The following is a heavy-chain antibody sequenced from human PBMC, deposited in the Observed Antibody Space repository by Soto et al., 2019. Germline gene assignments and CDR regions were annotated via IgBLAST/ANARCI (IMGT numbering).Heavy chain of an antibody. CDR2: ISGSSGYT. CDR3: AGDRGGYGPPDV. J-gene: IGHJ6*02. CDR1: GFSFSDSY. V-gene: IGHV3-11*06. D-gene: IGHD3-10*01. Sequence: QVQLVESGGGLVKPGGSLRLSCAASGFSFSDSYMSWVRQAPGKGLEWVAYISGSSGYTGYADSVKGRFTISRDNAKNSLYWQMNSRRVEDPAGYYCAGDRGGYGPPDVWGQGTTVTVSS.